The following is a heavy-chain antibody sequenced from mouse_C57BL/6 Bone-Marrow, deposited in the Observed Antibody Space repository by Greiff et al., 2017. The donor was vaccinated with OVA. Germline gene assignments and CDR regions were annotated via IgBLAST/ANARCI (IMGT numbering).Heavy chain of an antibody. V-gene: IGHV7-3*01. J-gene: IGHJ1*03. CDR1: GFTFTDYY. D-gene: IGHD2-5*01. CDR3: ARLYYSNWGYFDV. Sequence: EVKLVESGGGLVQPGGSLSLSCAASGFTFTDYYMSWVRQPPGKALEWLGFIRNKANGYTTEYSASVKGRFTISRDNSQSILYLQMNALRAEDSATYYCARLYYSNWGYFDVWGTGTTVTVSS. CDR2: IRNKANGYTT.